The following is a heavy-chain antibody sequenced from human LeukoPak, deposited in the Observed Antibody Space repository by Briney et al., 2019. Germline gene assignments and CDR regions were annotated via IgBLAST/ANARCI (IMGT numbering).Heavy chain of an antibody. V-gene: IGHV3-33*01. J-gene: IGHJ6*04. D-gene: IGHD2-2*01. Sequence: GGSLRLSCAASGFTFSSYGMHWVRQAPGKGLEWVAVIWYDGSKKYYADSVKGRFTISRDNSKNTLYLQMNSLRAEDTAVYYCARDSLDIVVVPAAPEGTDYYYYYGMDVWGKGTTVTVSS. CDR2: IWYDGSKK. CDR3: ARDSLDIVVVPAAPEGTDYYYYYGMDV. CDR1: GFTFSSYG.